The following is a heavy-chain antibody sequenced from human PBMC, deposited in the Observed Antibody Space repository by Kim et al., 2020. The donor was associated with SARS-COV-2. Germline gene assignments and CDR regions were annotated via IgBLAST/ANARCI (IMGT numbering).Heavy chain of an antibody. CDR3: ARQFALGSFDI. CDR1: QYTFTTYT. J-gene: IGHJ3*02. CDR2: INGGNGNT. V-gene: IGHV1-3*01. Sequence: ASVKVSCKASQYTFTTYTIHWVRQAPGKRLEWMGRINGGNGNTKYSQNFQGRVTITRDTSTSTVYMDLSSLRSEDTAVYYCARQFALGSFDIWGLGTMVT. D-gene: IGHD3-10*01.